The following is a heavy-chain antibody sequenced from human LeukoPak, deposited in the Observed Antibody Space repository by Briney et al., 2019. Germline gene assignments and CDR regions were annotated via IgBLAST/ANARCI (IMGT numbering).Heavy chain of an antibody. D-gene: IGHD5-18*01. CDR3: ARGVWIHMKYFDY. V-gene: IGHV4-34*01. J-gene: IGHJ4*02. CDR1: GGSFSGYY. Sequence: SETLSLTCAVYGGSFSGYYWSWIRQPPGKGLEWIGEINHNGSTNYNPSLKSRVTISVDTSRNQFSLKLSSVTAADTAVYYCARGVWIHMKYFDYWGQGTLVTVSS. CDR2: INHNGST.